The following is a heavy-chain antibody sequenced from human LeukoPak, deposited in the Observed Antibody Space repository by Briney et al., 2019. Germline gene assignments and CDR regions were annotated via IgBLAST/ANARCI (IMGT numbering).Heavy chain of an antibody. Sequence: TSVKVFCKVSGYTLTELSMHWVRQAPGKGLEWMGGFDPEDGETIYAQKFQGRVTMTEDTSTDTAYMELSSLRSEDTSVYYCARPIAVGRDAFDIWGQGTMVTVSS. CDR1: GYTLTELS. J-gene: IGHJ3*02. V-gene: IGHV1-24*01. D-gene: IGHD6-19*01. CDR2: FDPEDGET. CDR3: ARPIAVGRDAFDI.